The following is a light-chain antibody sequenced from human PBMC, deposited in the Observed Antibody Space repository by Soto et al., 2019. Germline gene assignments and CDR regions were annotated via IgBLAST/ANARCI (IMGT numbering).Light chain of an antibody. J-gene: IGLJ3*02. Sequence: QSVLTQPPAVSGALGRRVPISCTGSSSNIGAGYDVHWYQQLPGTAPKLLIYGNSNRPSGVPDRFSGSKSGTSASLAITGLRAEDEADYYCQTYDSSLSGGVFGGRTKLPVL. CDR2: GNS. CDR3: QTYDSSLSGGV. CDR1: SSNIGAGYD. V-gene: IGLV1-40*01.